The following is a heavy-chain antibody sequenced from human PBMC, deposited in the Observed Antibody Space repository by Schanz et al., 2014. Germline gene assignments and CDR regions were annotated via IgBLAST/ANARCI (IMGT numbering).Heavy chain of an antibody. CDR3: ARDLLVSHYDFWSGNDY. J-gene: IGHJ4*02. V-gene: IGHV3-23*04. Sequence: EVRLVESGGGLVKPGGSLRLSCAASGFSFSIFAMTWVRQAPGQGLEWVSTISGSGGDTYPADSVKGRFTISRDNSNNTLYLQMNSLRADDTAVYYCARDLLVSHYDFWSGNDYWGQGTLVTVSS. CDR1: GFSFSIFA. D-gene: IGHD3-3*01. CDR2: ISGSGGDT.